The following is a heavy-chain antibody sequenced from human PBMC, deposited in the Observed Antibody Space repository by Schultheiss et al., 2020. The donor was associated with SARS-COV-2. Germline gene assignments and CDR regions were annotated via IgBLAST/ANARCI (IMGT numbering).Heavy chain of an antibody. J-gene: IGHJ4*02. Sequence: SQTLSLTCTVSGGSISSGDYYWSWIRQPPGKGLEWIGYIYYSGSTYYNPSLKSRVTISVDTSKNQFSLKLSSVTAADTAVYFCARVNVNKGAPGQEMATIWRPYYFDYWGQGTLVTVSS. V-gene: IGHV4-30-4*01. D-gene: IGHD5-24*01. CDR1: GGSISSGDYY. CDR3: ARVNVNKGAPGQEMATIWRPYYFDY. CDR2: IYYSGST.